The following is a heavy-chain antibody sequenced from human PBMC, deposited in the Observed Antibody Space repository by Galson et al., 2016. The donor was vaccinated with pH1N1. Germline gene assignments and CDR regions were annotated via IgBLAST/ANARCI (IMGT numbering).Heavy chain of an antibody. D-gene: IGHD6-19*01. CDR1: GGSFSGHY. J-gene: IGHJ3*02. CDR2: ISHSGRS. CDR3: ARHSTSGFPGIEVAARRRPFDI. Sequence: ATLSLTCALYGGSFSGHYWSWIRQSPGKGLEWIGEISHSGRSDYNPSLEGRVTVSIDTSMNQFSLNLKSVAAADTAVYYCARHSTSGFPGIEVAARRRPFDIWGPGTMVIVSS. V-gene: IGHV4-34*01.